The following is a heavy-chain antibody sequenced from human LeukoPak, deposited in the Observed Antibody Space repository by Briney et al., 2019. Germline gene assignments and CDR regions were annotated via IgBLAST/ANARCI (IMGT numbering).Heavy chain of an antibody. D-gene: IGHD3-22*01. V-gene: IGHV4-34*01. J-gene: IGHJ6*03. CDR3: ARGRYYDSSGYRPHYHYYYMDV. Sequence: SETLSLTCAVYGGSFSGYYWSWIRQPPGKGLEWIGEINHSGSTNYNPSLKSRVTISVDTSKNQFSLKLSSVTAADTAVYYCARGRYYDSSGYRPHYHYYYMDVWGKGTTVTVSS. CDR1: GGSFSGYY. CDR2: INHSGST.